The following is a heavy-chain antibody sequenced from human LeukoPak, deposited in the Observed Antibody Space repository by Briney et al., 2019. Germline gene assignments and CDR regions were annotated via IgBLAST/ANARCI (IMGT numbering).Heavy chain of an antibody. J-gene: IGHJ3*02. D-gene: IGHD2-15*01. V-gene: IGHV4-61*02. CDR1: GGSISSGSYY. CDR2: IYTSGST. CDR3: ARAGNQYCSGGSCYPI. Sequence: SETPSLPCTVSGGSISSGSYYWSWIRQPAGKGLEWIGRIYTSGSTNYNPSLKGRVTISVDTSKNQFSLKLSSVTAADTAVYYCARAGNQYCSGGSCYPIWGQGTMVTVSS.